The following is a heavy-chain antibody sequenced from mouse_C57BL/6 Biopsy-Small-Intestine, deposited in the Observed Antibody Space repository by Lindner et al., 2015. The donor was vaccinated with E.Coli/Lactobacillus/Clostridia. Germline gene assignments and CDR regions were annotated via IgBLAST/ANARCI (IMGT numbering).Heavy chain of an antibody. D-gene: IGHD2-1*01. CDR3: ARHEEGLYYGNFWFAY. CDR2: FYPGSGSI. Sequence: VQLQESGAELVKPGASVKLSCKASGYTFTDYTIHWVKQRSGQGLEWIGWFYPGSGSIKYNEKFKDKATLTADKSSSTVYMEVSRLTSEDSAVYFCARHEEGLYYGNFWFAYWGQGTLVTVSA. CDR1: GYTFTDYT. J-gene: IGHJ3*01. V-gene: IGHV1-62-2*01.